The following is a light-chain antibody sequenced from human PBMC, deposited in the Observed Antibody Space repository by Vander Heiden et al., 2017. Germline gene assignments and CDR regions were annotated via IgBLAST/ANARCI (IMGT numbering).Light chain of an antibody. CDR1: QSIGSN. Sequence: IVMTQSPATLSVSPGERATLSCRASQSIGSNLAWYQYKPGQAPRLLIYGASTRATGIPDRLSGSGSGTDFTLTISSLQSEDFAVYYCQQYLNWPPYTFGQGTKLEIK. J-gene: IGKJ2*01. V-gene: IGKV3D-15*01. CDR3: QQYLNWPPYT. CDR2: GAS.